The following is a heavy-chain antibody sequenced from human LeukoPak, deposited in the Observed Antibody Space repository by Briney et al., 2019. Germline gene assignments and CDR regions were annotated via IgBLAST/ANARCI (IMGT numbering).Heavy chain of an antibody. D-gene: IGHD2-15*01. CDR1: GFTFSSYE. V-gene: IGHV3-48*03. J-gene: IGHJ4*02. Sequence: AGSLRLSCAASGFTFSSYEMNWVRQAPGKGLEWVSYISSSGSTIYYADSVKGRFTISRDNAKNSLYLQMNSLRAEDTAVYYCAREIRYCSGSKCYLFDYWGQGTLVTVSS. CDR3: AREIRYCSGSKCYLFDY. CDR2: ISSSGSTI.